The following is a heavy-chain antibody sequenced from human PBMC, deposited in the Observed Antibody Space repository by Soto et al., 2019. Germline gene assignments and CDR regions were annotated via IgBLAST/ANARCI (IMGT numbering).Heavy chain of an antibody. D-gene: IGHD2-15*01. CDR2: IYYSGST. J-gene: IGHJ4*02. CDR3: ARGRPAGSCPFDH. V-gene: IGHV4-31*03. CDR1: GGPISSGGYY. Sequence: PSETLSLTCTVSGGPISSGGYYWSWIRQHPGKGLEWIGYIYYSGSTFYNPSLKSRLSISVDTSKNQFYLELHSVTAADTAVYYCARGRPAGSCPFDHWGQGXLVTVYS.